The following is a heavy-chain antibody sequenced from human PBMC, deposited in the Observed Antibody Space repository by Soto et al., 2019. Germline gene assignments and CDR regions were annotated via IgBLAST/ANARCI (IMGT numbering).Heavy chain of an antibody. CDR1: GGTFSRYT. D-gene: IGHD2-15*01. V-gene: IGHV1-69*04. CDR3: ARDTCSGGSCYSGILGYYYYMDV. Sequence: SVKGSCKASGGTFSRYTISWGRQANGQGLEWMGRIIPILGIANYAQKFQGRVTITADKSTSTAYMELSSLRSEDTAVYYCARDTCSGGSCYSGILGYYYYMDVWGKGTTVTVSS. CDR2: IIPILGIA. J-gene: IGHJ6*03.